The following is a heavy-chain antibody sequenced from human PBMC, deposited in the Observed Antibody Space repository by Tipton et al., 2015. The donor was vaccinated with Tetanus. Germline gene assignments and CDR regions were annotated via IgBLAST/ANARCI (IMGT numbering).Heavy chain of an antibody. CDR2: IYTSEST. D-gene: IGHD1-1*01. J-gene: IGHJ3*02. Sequence: TLSLTCTVSGGSISSYYWSWIRQPAGKGLEWIGRIYTSESTNYNPSLKSRLTMSVDTSKNQFSLRLNSVTAADTAVYYCARESWNRDAFDIWGQGTMVTVSS. V-gene: IGHV4-4*07. CDR1: GGSISSYY. CDR3: ARESWNRDAFDI.